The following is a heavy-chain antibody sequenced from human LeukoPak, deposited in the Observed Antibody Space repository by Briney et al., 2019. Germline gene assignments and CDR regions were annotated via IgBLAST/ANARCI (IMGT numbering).Heavy chain of an antibody. J-gene: IGHJ4*02. CDR2: ISWNSGSI. V-gene: IGHV3-9*01. Sequence: GGSLRLSCAASGFTFDDCAMHWVRQAPGKGLEWVSGISWNSGSIAYADSVKGRFTISRDNAKNSLYLQMNSLRAEDTALYYCAKDLERGYSYGYGFFVNDFDYWGQGTLVTVSS. CDR3: AKDLERGYSYGYGFFVNDFDY. D-gene: IGHD5-18*01. CDR1: GFTFDDCA.